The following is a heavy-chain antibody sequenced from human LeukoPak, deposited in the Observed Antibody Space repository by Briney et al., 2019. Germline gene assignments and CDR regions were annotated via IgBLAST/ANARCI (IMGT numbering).Heavy chain of an antibody. Sequence: SVKVSCKASGGTFSSYSIRWVRQAPGQGLEWMGGIIPIFGTANYAQKFQGRLTITTDESTSTAYMELSSLRSEDTAVYYCARSATYYYASSGALGAFDIWGQGTMVTVSS. J-gene: IGHJ3*02. CDR3: ARSATYYYASSGALGAFDI. CDR1: GGTFSSYS. V-gene: IGHV1-69*05. CDR2: IIPIFGTA. D-gene: IGHD3-22*01.